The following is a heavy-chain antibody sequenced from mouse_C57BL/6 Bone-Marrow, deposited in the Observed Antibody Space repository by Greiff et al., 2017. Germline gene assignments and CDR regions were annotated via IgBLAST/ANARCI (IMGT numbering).Heavy chain of an antibody. J-gene: IGHJ1*03. CDR2: INPNNGGT. V-gene: IGHV1-18*01. CDR3: ARGYYGSSGDWYFDV. CDR1: GYTFTDYN. D-gene: IGHD1-1*01. Sequence: EVQLQQSGPELVKPGASVKIPCRASGYTFTDYNMDWVKQSHGTSLEWIGDINPNNGGTIYNQKFKGKATLTVDKSSSTAYMELRSLTSEDTAVYYCARGYYGSSGDWYFDVWGTGTTVTVSS.